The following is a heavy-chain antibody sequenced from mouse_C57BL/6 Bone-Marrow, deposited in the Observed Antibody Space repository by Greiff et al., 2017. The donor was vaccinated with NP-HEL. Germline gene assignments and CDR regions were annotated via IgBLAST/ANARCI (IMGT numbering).Heavy chain of an antibody. CDR2: IYPGSGNT. D-gene: IGHD4-1*02. Sequence: QVQLQHSGPELVKPGASVKISCKASGYSFTSYYIHWVKQRPGQGLEWIGWIYPGSGNTKYNEKFKGKATLTADTSSSTAYMQLSSLTSEDSAVYYCARSPTGGAWFAYWGQGTLVTVSA. V-gene: IGHV1-66*01. J-gene: IGHJ3*01. CDR3: ARSPTGGAWFAY. CDR1: GYSFTSYY.